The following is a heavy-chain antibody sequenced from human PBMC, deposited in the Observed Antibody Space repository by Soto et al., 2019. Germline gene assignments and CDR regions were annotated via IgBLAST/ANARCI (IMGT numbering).Heavy chain of an antibody. V-gene: IGHV3-23*01. CDR3: AKGPAIAFLNWFDP. J-gene: IGHJ5*02. CDR2: LSATGGTT. D-gene: IGHD3-16*01. CDR1: GFTFSTYA. Sequence: EVQLLESGGGLVQPGGSLRLSCEASGFTFSTYAMSWVRQVPGKGLEWVSSLSATGGTTYYGDSVKGRFTISRDNSKVTLYLQMNSLRIEDTAIYYCAKGPAIAFLNWFDPWGQGTLVAVSS.